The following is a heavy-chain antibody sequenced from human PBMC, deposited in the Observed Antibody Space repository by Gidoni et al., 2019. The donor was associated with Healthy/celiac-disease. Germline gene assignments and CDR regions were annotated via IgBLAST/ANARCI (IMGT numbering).Heavy chain of an antibody. V-gene: IGHV3-21*01. J-gene: IGHJ6*02. Sequence: EVQLVESGGGLVKPGGSLRLSCAASGFPFSSYSMHWVRQPPGKGLEWVSSISSSSSYIYYADSVKGRFTISRDNAKNSLYLQMNSLRAEDTAVYYCARVFNDSSGYYFAYYYYYGMDVWGQGTTVTVSS. CDR1: GFPFSSYS. CDR3: ARVFNDSSGYYFAYYYYYGMDV. CDR2: ISSSSSYI. D-gene: IGHD3-22*01.